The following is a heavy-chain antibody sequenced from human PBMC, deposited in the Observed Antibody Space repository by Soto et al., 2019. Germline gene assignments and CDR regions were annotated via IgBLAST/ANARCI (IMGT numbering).Heavy chain of an antibody. CDR2: SNPNSGGT. J-gene: IGHJ5*02. CDR3: ASLGYCSSTSCSWGFDP. CDR1: GYTFTGYY. V-gene: IGHV1-2*02. Sequence: GASVKVSCKASGYTFTGYYMHWVRQAPGQGLEWMGWSNPNSGGTNYAQKFQGRVTMTRDTSISTAYMELSRLRSDDTAVYYCASLGYCSSTSCSWGFDPWGQGTQVTVSS. D-gene: IGHD2-2*01.